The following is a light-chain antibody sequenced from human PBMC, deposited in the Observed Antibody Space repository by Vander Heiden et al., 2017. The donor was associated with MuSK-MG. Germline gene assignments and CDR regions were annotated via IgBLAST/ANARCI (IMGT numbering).Light chain of an antibody. Sequence: EIVLTPPPGTLSLSPGERATLSCRASQSISGSYVAWYQQKPGQAPRLLIYGGSNRATGIPVRFSGSGSGTDFTLTISRLEPEDFAVYYCQQYGSTALFTFGPGTNVEIK. V-gene: IGKV3-20*01. CDR2: GGS. J-gene: IGKJ3*01. CDR1: QSISGSY. CDR3: QQYGSTALFT.